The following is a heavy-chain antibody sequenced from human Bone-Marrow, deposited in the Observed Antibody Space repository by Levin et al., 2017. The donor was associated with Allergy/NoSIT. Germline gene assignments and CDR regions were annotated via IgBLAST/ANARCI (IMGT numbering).Heavy chain of an antibody. D-gene: IGHD2-15*01. CDR2: IYYSGNT. V-gene: IGHV4-39*01. Sequence: SQTLSLTCTVSGDPISSSSYYWGWIRQPPGKGLEWIGSIYYSGNTYYNPSLKSRVTISVDTSKNQFSLKLSSVTAADTAVYYCARHRYPGYCSGGSCLLQPVDCWGQGTLVTVSS. CDR1: GDPISSSSYY. J-gene: IGHJ4*02. CDR3: ARHRYPGYCSGGSCLLQPVDC.